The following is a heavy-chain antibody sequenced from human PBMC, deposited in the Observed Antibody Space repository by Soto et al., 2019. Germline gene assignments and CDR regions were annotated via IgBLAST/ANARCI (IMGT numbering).Heavy chain of an antibody. J-gene: IGHJ4*02. D-gene: IGHD6-6*01. CDR1: GFTFSSYA. CDR2: ISYDGSNK. V-gene: IGHV3-30-3*01. Sequence: QVQLVESGGGVVQPGRSLRLSCAASGFTFSSYAMHWVRQAPGKGLEWVAVISYDGSNKYYADSVKGRFTISRDNSKNPLYLQMNSLRAEDTAVYYCARVGHSSSSLYYFDYWGQGTLVTVSS. CDR3: ARVGHSSSSLYYFDY.